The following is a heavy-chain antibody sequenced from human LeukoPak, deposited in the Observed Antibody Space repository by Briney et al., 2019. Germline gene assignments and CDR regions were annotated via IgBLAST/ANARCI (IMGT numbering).Heavy chain of an antibody. J-gene: IGHJ4*02. D-gene: IGHD5-18*01. CDR3: ARSSGHSYGDFDY. CDR1: GVSITSNY. Sequence: SETLSLTCSVSGVSITSNYWSWIRQPPGKGLEWIEYTHHSGSTSYNPSLKSRITISLDTPNNQFSLKLSSVTAADTAVYYCARSSGHSYGDFDYWGQGTLVTVSS. CDR2: THHSGST. V-gene: IGHV4-59*01.